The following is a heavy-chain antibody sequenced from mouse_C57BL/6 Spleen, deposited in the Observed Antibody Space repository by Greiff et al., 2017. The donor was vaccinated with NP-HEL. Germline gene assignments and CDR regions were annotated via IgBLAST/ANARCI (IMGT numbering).Heavy chain of an antibody. V-gene: IGHV14-4*01. J-gene: IGHJ4*01. CDR1: GFNIKDDY. D-gene: IGHD2-5*01. Sequence: EVQLQQSGAELVRPGASVKLSCTASGFNIKDDYMHWVKQRPEQGLEWIGWIDPENGDTEYASKFQGKATITADTASNTAYLQLSSLTSEDTAVYYCTTLLYNNYGGYAMGCWGQGTTVTVA. CDR2: IDPENGDT. CDR3: TTLLYNNYGGYAMGC.